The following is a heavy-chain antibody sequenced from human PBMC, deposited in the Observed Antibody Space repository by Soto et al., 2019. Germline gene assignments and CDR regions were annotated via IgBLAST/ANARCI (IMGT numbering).Heavy chain of an antibody. J-gene: IGHJ5*02. Sequence: EVQLLESGGGLVQPGGSLRLSCAASGFIFNNYAMSWVRQAPGKGLEWISAITDTGDSTLYADSVKGRFTISRDNSKDTLYLQMNSLRADDTALYYCAKENDYSIIESNWFDAWGPGTLVSVSS. CDR3: AKENDYSIIESNWFDA. D-gene: IGHD4-4*01. V-gene: IGHV3-23*01. CDR1: GFIFNNYA. CDR2: ITDTGDST.